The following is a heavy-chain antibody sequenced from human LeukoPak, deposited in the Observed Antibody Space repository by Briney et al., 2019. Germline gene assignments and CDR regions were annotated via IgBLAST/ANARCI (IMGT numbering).Heavy chain of an antibody. Sequence: GESLKISFKGSGYRFTSYWIGWVRPMPGKGLEWMGIIYPGESDTRYSPSFQGQVTISADKSIRTAYLQWSSLKASDTAMYYCASRGSGTIDAFDIWGQGTMVTVSS. CDR1: GYRFTSYW. V-gene: IGHV5-51*01. D-gene: IGHD3-3*01. J-gene: IGHJ3*02. CDR3: ASRGSGTIDAFDI. CDR2: IYPGESDT.